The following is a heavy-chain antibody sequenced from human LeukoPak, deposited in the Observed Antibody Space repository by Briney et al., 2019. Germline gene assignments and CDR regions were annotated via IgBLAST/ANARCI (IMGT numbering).Heavy chain of an antibody. CDR2: ISYDGSNK. J-gene: IGHJ4*02. CDR3: AQDGAWLRFDH. V-gene: IGHV3-30*09. CDR1: GFTFSSYA. Sequence: GGSLRLSCAASGFTFSSYAMHWVRQAPGKGLEWVAVISYDGSNKYYADSVKGRFVISRDNSKNTVYLQMNSLRVDDTARYYCAQDGAWLRFDHWGQGTLVTVSS. D-gene: IGHD5-12*01.